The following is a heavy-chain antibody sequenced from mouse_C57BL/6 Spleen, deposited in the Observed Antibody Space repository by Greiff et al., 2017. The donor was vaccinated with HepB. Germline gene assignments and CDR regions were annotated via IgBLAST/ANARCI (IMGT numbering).Heavy chain of an antibody. J-gene: IGHJ2*01. CDR2: IYPGGGTT. D-gene: IGHD1-1*01. V-gene: IGHV1-82*01. CDR1: GYAFSSYG. CDR3: APATVVATDY. Sequence: QVQLQQSGAELVKPGASVKISCKASGYAFSSYGMNWVKQRPGKGLEWIGRIYPGGGTTNYNGKFKGKATLTADKSSSTAYMQLSSLTSEDSAVYFCAPATVVATDYWGQGTTLTVSS.